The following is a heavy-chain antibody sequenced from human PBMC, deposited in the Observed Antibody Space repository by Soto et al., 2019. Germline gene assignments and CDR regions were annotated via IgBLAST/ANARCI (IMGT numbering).Heavy chain of an antibody. CDR3: AKEFGWELQLSHPYYNSGMDV. J-gene: IGHJ6*02. D-gene: IGHD1-1*01. CDR1: GFTFRSYG. V-gene: IGHV3-30*18. CDR2: MSFDGSNK. Sequence: QVQLVESGGGVVQPGRSLRLSCAASGFTFRSYGMHWVRQAPGKGLEWVALMSFDGSNKYYADSVRGRFTISSDNSKSTLYLQMDSLRPEDTSVYYCAKEFGWELQLSHPYYNSGMDVWGQGTTVTGAS.